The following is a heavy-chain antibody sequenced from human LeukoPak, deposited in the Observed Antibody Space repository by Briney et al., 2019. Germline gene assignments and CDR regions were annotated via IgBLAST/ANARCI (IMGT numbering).Heavy chain of an antibody. V-gene: IGHV4-59*01. CDR1: GGSISSYY. J-gene: IGHJ6*03. CDR3: ARRRAESSGPSFYYFYMDV. CDR2: IYYSGST. Sequence: SETLSLTCTVSGGSISSYYWSWIRQPPGKGLEGVGYIYYSGSTNYNPSLESRVTISVDTSRNQVSLNLRFVTAADTALYFCARRRAESSGPSFYYFYMDVWGKGTTVSVSS. D-gene: IGHD2-8*02.